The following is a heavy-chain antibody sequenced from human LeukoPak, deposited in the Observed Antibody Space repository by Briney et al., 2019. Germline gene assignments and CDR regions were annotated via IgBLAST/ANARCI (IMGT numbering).Heavy chain of an antibody. V-gene: IGHV4-59*01. CDR1: GGSISSYY. J-gene: IGHJ4*02. CDR2: IYYSGST. CDR3: ARGPYYYDSSGD. Sequence: SETLSLICTVSGGSISSYYWSWIRQPPGKGLEWIGYIYYSGSTNYNPSLKSRVTISVDTSKNQFSLKLSSVTAADTAVYYCARGPYYYDSSGDWGQGTLVTVSS. D-gene: IGHD3-22*01.